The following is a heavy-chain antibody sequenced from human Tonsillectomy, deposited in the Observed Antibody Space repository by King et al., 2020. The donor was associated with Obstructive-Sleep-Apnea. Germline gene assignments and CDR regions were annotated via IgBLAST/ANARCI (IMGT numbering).Heavy chain of an antibody. V-gene: IGHV1-8*01. CDR2: NNPNSGNT. J-gene: IGHJ5*02. CDR1: GYTCTSYD. CDR3: ARGMVRGAAFDP. D-gene: IGHD3-10*01. Sequence: VQLVESGAEVKKPGASVKVSCKASGYTCTSYDINWVRQATGQGLEWMGWNNPNSGNTGYAQKVQGQVTMTRNTSISTPYMGLSSLRSEDTAVYYCARGMVRGAAFDPWGQGTLVTVSS.